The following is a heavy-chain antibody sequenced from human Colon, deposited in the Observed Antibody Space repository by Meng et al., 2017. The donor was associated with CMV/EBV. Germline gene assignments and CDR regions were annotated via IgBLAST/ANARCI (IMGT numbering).Heavy chain of an antibody. Sequence: ESGPGLVKASETLSLTCTVSGGFISGSSYYWGWIRQPPGKGLEWIGSMYYSGNTHYKSSLKSRVTISVDTSKNQFSLRLNSVTAADTAVYYCARTVQWLAPFYYYMDVWGKGTLVTVSS. D-gene: IGHD3-22*01. V-gene: IGHV4-39*07. CDR1: GGFISGSSYY. CDR3: ARTVQWLAPFYYYMDV. J-gene: IGHJ6*03. CDR2: MYYSGNT.